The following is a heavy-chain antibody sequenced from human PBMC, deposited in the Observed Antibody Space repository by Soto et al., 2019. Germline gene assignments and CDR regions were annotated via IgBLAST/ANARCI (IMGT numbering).Heavy chain of an antibody. D-gene: IGHD6-6*01. CDR2: IYSGGST. V-gene: IGHV3-53*01. CDR1: GFTVSSNY. Sequence: PGGSLRLSCAASGFTVSSNYMSWVRQAPGKGLEWVSVIYSGGSTYYADSVKGRFTISRDNSKNTLYLQMNSLTAEDTAVYYCARAVAAQSPFDYWGQGTLVTVSS. J-gene: IGHJ4*02. CDR3: ARAVAAQSPFDY.